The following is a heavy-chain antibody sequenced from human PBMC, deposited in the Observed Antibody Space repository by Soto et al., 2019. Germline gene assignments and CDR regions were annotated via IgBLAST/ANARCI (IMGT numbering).Heavy chain of an antibody. CDR3: ARGDNPLYFFHYYIDV. Sequence: GSLRLSCAASGFTFSSYAMSWVRQAPGKGLEWVSAISGSGGSTYYADSVKGRFTISRDNSKNTVYLQMNSLGAEDTAVYYCARGDNPLYFFHYYIDVWGKGTTVTVSS. V-gene: IGHV3-23*01. J-gene: IGHJ6*03. CDR2: ISGSGGST. CDR1: GFTFSSYA.